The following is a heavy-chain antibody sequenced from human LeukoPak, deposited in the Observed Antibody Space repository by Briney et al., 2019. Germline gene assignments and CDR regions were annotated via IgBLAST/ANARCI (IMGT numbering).Heavy chain of an antibody. D-gene: IGHD5-24*01. CDR2: INPNSGGT. Sequence: ASVKVSCKASGYTFTGYYMHWVRQAPGQGLEWMGWINPNSGGTNYAQKFQGRVTMTRDTSISTAYMELSRLRSDDTAVYYCARPQRWLQSADAFDIWGQGTMVTVSS. J-gene: IGHJ3*02. CDR3: ARPQRWLQSADAFDI. V-gene: IGHV1-2*02. CDR1: GYTFTGYY.